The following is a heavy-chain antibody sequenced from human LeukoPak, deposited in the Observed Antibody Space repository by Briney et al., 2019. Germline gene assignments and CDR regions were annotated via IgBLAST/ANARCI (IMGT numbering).Heavy chain of an antibody. V-gene: IGHV1-2*02. Sequence: GASVKVSCMASGYTFTDYYIQWVRQAPGEGLEWVGWILPRSGDTYYAKRFHGRVAMTTDTSINTAYMELSRLKSDDTAVYFCARPPRDLVSAAPFPSWGQGTLVTVSS. CDR2: ILPRSGDT. CDR3: ARPPRDLVSAAPFPS. J-gene: IGHJ1*01. D-gene: IGHD2-2*01. CDR1: GYTFTDYY.